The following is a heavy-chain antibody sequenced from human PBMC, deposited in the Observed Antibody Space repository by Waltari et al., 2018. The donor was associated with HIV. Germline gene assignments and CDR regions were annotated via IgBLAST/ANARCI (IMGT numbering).Heavy chain of an antibody. CDR2: ISASGGST. J-gene: IGHJ5*02. D-gene: IGHD3-3*01. CDR3: TIFGPLEDFGP. CDR1: GFTFSRYA. Sequence: EVQLVESGGGLVQPGGSLRLSCAASGFTFSRYAMSWVRQAPGRGLEWVSGISASGGSTYYADSVKGRFTISRDTSKTTLYLQMNSLRAEDTAVYSCTIFGPLEDFGPWGQGTLVTVSS. V-gene: IGHV3-23*04.